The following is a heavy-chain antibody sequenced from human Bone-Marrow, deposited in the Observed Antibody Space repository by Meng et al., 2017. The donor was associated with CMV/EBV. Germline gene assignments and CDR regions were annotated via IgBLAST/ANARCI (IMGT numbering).Heavy chain of an antibody. D-gene: IGHD2-2*02. V-gene: IGHV1-18*01. Sequence: ASVKVSCKASGYTFTSYGISWVRQAPGQGLEWMGWISAYNGNTNYAQKLQGRVTMTTDTSTSTAYMELRSLRSDDTAVYYRARDFHCSSTSCYTREAVDIWGQGTMVTVSS. CDR3: ARDFHCSSTSCYTREAVDI. J-gene: IGHJ3*02. CDR1: GYTFTSYG. CDR2: ISAYNGNT.